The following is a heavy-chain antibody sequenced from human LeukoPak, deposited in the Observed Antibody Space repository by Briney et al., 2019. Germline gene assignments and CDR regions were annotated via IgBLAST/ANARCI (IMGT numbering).Heavy chain of an antibody. D-gene: IGHD3-9*01. J-gene: IGHJ4*02. CDR2: ISGSGGST. Sequence: AGSLRLSCAASGFTFSSYAMSWVRQAPGNGLEWVSAISGSGGSTYYADSVKVRFTISRDNSKNTLYLQMNSLRAEDTAVYYCAKTMVRYFDWFNYFDYWGQGTLVTVSS. V-gene: IGHV3-23*01. CDR1: GFTFSSYA. CDR3: AKTMVRYFDWFNYFDY.